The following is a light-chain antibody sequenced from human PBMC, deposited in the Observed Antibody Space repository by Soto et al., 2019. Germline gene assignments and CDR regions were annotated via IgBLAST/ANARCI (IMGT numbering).Light chain of an antibody. CDR2: DAF. CDR3: QQLNSYPWT. V-gene: IGKV1-5*01. CDR1: QNINDW. J-gene: IGKJ1*01. Sequence: DIQMTQSPSTLSASVGDRVTITCRASQNINDWLAWYQQKPGKAPKLLISDAFNLASGVPSSFSGSRSGTEFTLTISSLQPDDFATYYCQQLNSYPWTFGQGTRVEIK.